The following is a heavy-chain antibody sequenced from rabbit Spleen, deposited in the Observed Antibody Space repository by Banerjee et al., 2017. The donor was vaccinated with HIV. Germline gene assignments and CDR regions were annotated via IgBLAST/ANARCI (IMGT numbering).Heavy chain of an antibody. Sequence: QEQLVESGGGLVQPEGSLTLTCTASGFSFSSSYYMCWVRQAPGKGLGCIACIYGGSSGSTHYASWAKGRFTISKTSSTTVTLQMTSLTAADTATYFCAKYTGAHLGNLWCPGTLVTVS. D-gene: IGHD7-1*01. J-gene: IGHJ4*01. V-gene: IGHV1S45*01. CDR3: AKYTGAHLGNL. CDR1: GFSFSSSYY. CDR2: IYGGSSGST.